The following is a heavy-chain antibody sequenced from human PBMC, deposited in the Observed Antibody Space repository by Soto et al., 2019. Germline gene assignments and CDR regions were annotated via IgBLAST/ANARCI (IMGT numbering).Heavy chain of an antibody. CDR3: AKDLGNRYCTNGVCYMGNDY. CDR1: GFTFSSYG. V-gene: IGHV3-30*18. CDR2: ISYDGSNK. Sequence: LSLTCAASGFTFSSYGMHWVRQAPGKGLEWVAVISYDGSNKYYADSVKGRFTISRDNSKNTLYLQMNSLRAEDTAVYYCAKDLGNRYCTNGVCYMGNDYWGQGTLATVSS. J-gene: IGHJ4*02. D-gene: IGHD2-8*01.